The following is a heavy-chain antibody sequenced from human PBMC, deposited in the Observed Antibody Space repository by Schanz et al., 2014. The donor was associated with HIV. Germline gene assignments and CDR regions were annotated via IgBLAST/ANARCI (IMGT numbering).Heavy chain of an antibody. V-gene: IGHV4-34*01. Sequence: QVQLQQWGAGLLKPSETLSLTCAVYGGSFRGFYWNWIRQAPGKGLEWIGEINHSGNTYKKPSLKRRVPISVDTSKNQFSLNLTSVTAADTAVYFCGRGTRYERDYVGPRSDGMDVWGQGTTVIVSS. J-gene: IGHJ6*02. D-gene: IGHD4-17*01. CDR2: INHSGNT. CDR3: GRGTRYERDYVGPRSDGMDV. CDR1: GGSFRGFY.